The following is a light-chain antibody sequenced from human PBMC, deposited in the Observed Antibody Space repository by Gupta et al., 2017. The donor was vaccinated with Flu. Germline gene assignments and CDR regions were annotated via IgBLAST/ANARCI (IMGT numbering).Light chain of an antibody. CDR3: SSYTGSSTL. CDR1: NSDIGGYNY. Sequence: QSALTQPASVSGSPGQSITISCTGTNSDIGGYNYVAWYQQHPGKAPKLIIFEGNNRPSGVSNRFSGSKSGNTASLTISGLQAEDEAHYYCSSYTGSSTLFGGGTKLTVL. J-gene: IGLJ2*01. CDR2: EGN. V-gene: IGLV2-14*01.